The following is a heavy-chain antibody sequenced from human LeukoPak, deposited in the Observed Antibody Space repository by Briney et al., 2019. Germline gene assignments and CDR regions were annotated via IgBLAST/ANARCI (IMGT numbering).Heavy chain of an antibody. Sequence: SETLSLTRTVSGGSISSHYWSWIRQPAGKGLEWIGHMYISGSTDYNPSLKSRVTMSVETSKNQFSLKLSSVTAADTAVYYCAREVRTGYWPHVHYYYYMDVWGKGTTVTVSS. V-gene: IGHV4-4*07. CDR2: MYISGST. CDR3: AREVRTGYWPHVHYYYYMDV. CDR1: GGSISSHY. D-gene: IGHD3/OR15-3a*01. J-gene: IGHJ6*03.